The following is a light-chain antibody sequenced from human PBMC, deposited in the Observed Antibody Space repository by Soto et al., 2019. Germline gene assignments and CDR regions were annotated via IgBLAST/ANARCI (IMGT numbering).Light chain of an antibody. V-gene: IGLV2-23*01. J-gene: IGLJ2*01. CDR2: EGS. CDR3: CSYAGSSTVV. Sequence: QSALTQPASVSGCPGQSITISCTGTSSDVGSYNLVSWYQQHPGKAPKLMIYEGSKRPSGVSNRLSGSKSGNTASLTISGLQAEDEADYYCCSYAGSSTVVFGGGTKLTVL. CDR1: SSDVGSYNL.